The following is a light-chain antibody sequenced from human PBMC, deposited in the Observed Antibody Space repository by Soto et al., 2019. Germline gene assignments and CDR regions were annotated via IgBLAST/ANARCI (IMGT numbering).Light chain of an antibody. Sequence: DLQMTQSPSTLSASVGDTVTITCRASQSISNWLAWSQQKPGQAPKLLIHKASTLESGVPTRFSGSGSGTEFTLTISSLEPDDFATFYCQQYDRLPYTFGQGTKLEIK. CDR3: QQYDRLPYT. CDR1: QSISNW. J-gene: IGKJ2*01. CDR2: KAS. V-gene: IGKV1-5*03.